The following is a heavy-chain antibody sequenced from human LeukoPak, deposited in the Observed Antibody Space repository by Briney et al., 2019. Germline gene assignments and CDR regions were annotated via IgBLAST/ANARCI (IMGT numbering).Heavy chain of an antibody. CDR2: INHSGST. V-gene: IGHV4-34*01. CDR3: ARGRRITMLKIKNWFDP. Sequence: SETLSLTCAVYGGSFSGYYWSWIRQPPGKGLEWIGEINHSGSTNYNPSLKSRVTISVDTSKNQFSLKLSSVTAADTAVYYCARGRRITMLKIKNWFDPWGQGTLVTVSS. CDR1: GGSFSGYY. D-gene: IGHD3-10*01. J-gene: IGHJ5*02.